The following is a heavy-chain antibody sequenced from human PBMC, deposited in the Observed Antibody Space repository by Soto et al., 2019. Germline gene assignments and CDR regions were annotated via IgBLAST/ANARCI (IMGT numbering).Heavy chain of an antibody. V-gene: IGHV4-4*07. CDR1: GGSICSYY. D-gene: IGHD1-26*01. Sequence: SETLSLTCTVSGGSICSYYWSWIRQPAGKGLEWIGRIYTSGSTNYNPSLKSRVTMSVDTSTSQFSLKLSSVTAADTAVYYCAREREYSGSYYPTDAFDIWGQGTMVTVSS. CDR3: AREREYSGSYYPTDAFDI. CDR2: IYTSGST. J-gene: IGHJ3*02.